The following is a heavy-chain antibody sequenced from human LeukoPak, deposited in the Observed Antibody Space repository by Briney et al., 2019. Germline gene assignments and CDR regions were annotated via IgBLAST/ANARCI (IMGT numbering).Heavy chain of an antibody. CDR1: GGSFSGYY. J-gene: IGHJ3*02. CDR2: INHSGST. CDR3: ARVRNGPHAFDI. V-gene: IGHV4-34*01. D-gene: IGHD2-8*01. Sequence: SETLSLTCAVYGGSFSGYYWSWIRQPPGKGLEWIGEINHSGSTNYNPSLKSRVTISVDTSKNQFSLKLSSATAADTAVYYCARVRNGPHAFDIWGQGTMVTVSS.